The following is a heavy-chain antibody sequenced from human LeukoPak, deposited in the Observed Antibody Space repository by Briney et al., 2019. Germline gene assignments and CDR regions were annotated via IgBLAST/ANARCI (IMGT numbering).Heavy chain of an antibody. V-gene: IGHV3-53*01. Sequence: GGSLRLSCAASGFTVSSHYMAWVRQPPGKGLEWVSVIYSGGSTYYADSVKGRFTISRDNSKNTLYLQMNSLRAEDTAVYYCVRDFSLTRLERPFDFWGQGILVTVSS. CDR2: IYSGGST. J-gene: IGHJ4*02. CDR1: GFTVSSHY. CDR3: VRDFSLTRLERPFDF. D-gene: IGHD1-1*01.